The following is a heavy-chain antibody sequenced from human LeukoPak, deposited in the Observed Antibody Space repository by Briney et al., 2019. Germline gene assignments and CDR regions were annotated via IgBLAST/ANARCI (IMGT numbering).Heavy chain of an antibody. J-gene: IGHJ4*02. CDR2: TSDRGDYT. CDR3: ARKAQYNGHYPLDY. CDR1: GFTFTSYS. V-gene: IGHV3-23*01. Sequence: GGSLRLSCAASGFTFTSYSMSWVRQAQGKGLEWVSGTSDRGDYTYYADSVKGRFTISRDSSKNTLFLQMNSLRAEDTALYFCARKAQYNGHYPLDYWGQGTLVTVSS. D-gene: IGHD1-7*01.